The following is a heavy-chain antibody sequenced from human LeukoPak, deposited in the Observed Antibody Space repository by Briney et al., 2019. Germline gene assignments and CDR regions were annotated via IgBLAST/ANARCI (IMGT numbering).Heavy chain of an antibody. CDR1: GYTFTGYY. V-gene: IGHV1-2*02. CDR2: INPNSGGT. D-gene: IGHD1-1*01. J-gene: IGHJ6*02. Sequence: ASVKVSCKASGYTFTGYYTHWVRQAPGQGLEWMGWINPNSGGTNYAQKFQGRVTMTRDTSISTAYMELSRLRSDDTAVYYCALNLERAYYYYGMDVWGQGTTVTVSS. CDR3: ALNLERAYYYYGMDV.